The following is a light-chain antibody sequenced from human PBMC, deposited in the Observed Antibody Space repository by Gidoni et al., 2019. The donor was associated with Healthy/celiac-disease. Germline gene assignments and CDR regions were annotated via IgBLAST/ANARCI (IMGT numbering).Light chain of an antibody. CDR3: QQYGSSPIT. V-gene: IGKV3-20*01. CDR1: QSVSSSY. J-gene: IGKJ5*01. CDR2: GAC. Sequence: IVLTPSPGTLSLSPGERATLSCRASQSVSSSYLTWYQQKPGQAPRLLIYGACSRATGIPDRCSGSGSGTDFTLTISRQEPEDFAVYYCQQYGSSPITFGQGTRLEIK.